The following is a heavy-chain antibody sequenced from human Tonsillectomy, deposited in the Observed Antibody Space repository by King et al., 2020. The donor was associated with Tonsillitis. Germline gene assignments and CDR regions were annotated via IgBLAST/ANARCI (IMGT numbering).Heavy chain of an antibody. D-gene: IGHD7-27*01. Sequence: VQLQESGPGLVKPSETLSLTCTVSGASISSYYWSWVRQPAGKGLEWIGRIHTTGSTNYNPSLKSRVTLSVDTSKNQFSLRLTSVTAADTAVYYCARVVRTGDFDYGGQGTLVTVPS. CDR2: IHTTGST. CDR1: GASISSYY. V-gene: IGHV4-4*07. CDR3: ARVVRTGDFDY. J-gene: IGHJ4*02.